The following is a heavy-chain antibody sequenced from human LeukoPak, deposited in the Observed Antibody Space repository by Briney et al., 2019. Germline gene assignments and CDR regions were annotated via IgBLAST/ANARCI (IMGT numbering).Heavy chain of an antibody. D-gene: IGHD5-12*01. CDR1: GGSISTSNW. CDR3: AIPREGLRNLRAFDY. J-gene: IGHJ4*02. V-gene: IGHV4-4*02. CDR2: IYHTGST. Sequence: SETLSLTCAVSGGSISTSNWWSWVRQPPGKGLEWIGEIYHTGSTNYNPSLKSRVTISLDKSKNQFSLKRTSVTAADTAVYYCAIPREGLRNLRAFDYWGQGTLVTVSS.